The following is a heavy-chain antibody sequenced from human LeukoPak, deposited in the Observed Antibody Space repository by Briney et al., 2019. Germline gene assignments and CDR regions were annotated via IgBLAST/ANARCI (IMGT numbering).Heavy chain of an antibody. CDR2: IIPIFGTA. D-gene: IGHD3-22*01. CDR1: GGTFSSYA. V-gene: IGHV1-69*05. J-gene: IGHJ4*02. CDR3: ARDSRAYDSSGYYYN. Sequence: ASVKVSCKASGGTFSSYAISWVRQAPGQGLEWMGRIIPIFGTANYAQKFQGRVTITTDESTSTAYMELSSLRSEDTAVYYCARDSRAYDSSGYYYNWGQGTLVTVSS.